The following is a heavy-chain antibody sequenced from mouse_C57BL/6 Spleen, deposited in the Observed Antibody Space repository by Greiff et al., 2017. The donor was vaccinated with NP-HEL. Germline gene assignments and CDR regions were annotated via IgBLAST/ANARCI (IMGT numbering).Heavy chain of an antibody. CDR2: IDPETGGT. J-gene: IGHJ2*01. D-gene: IGHD1-3*01. Sequence: VQLQQSGAELVRPGASVTLSCKASGYTFTDYEMHWVKQTPVHGLEWIGAIDPETGGTAYNQKFKGKAILTADKSSSTAYMELRSLTSEDSAVYYCARVYMRSDYFDYWGQGTTLTVSS. CDR3: ARVYMRSDYFDY. V-gene: IGHV1-15*01. CDR1: GYTFTDYE.